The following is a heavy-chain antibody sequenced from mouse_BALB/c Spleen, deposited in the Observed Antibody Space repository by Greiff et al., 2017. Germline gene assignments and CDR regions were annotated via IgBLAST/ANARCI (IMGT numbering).Heavy chain of an antibody. CDR3: ARSSLYYDSAWFAY. J-gene: IGHJ3*01. CDR1: GYSITSDYA. CDR2: ISYSGST. Sequence: EVQRVESGPGLVKPSQSLSLTCTVTGYSITSDYAWNWIRQFPGNKLEWMGYISYSGSTSYNPSLKSRISITRDTSKNQFFLQLNSVTTEDTATYYCARSSLYYDSAWFAYWGQGTLVTVSA. V-gene: IGHV3-2*02. D-gene: IGHD2-4*01.